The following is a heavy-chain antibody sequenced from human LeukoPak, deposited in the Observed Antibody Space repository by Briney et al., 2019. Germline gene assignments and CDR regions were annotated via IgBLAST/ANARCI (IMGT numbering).Heavy chain of an antibody. CDR3: AKDWLLMTMIVVVINDPSYYFDY. CDR2: IRYDGSNK. Sequence: GGSLRLSCAASGFTFSSYGMHWVRQAPGKGLEWVAFIRYDGSNKYYADSVKGRFTISRDNSKNTLYLQMNSLRAEDTAVYYCAKDWLLMTMIVVVINDPSYYFDYWGQGTLVTVSS. CDR1: GFTFSSYG. J-gene: IGHJ4*02. V-gene: IGHV3-30*02. D-gene: IGHD3-22*01.